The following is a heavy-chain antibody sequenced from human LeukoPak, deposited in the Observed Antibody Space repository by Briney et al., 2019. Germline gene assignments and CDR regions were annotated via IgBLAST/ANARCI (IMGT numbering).Heavy chain of an antibody. CDR3: AKEEPTGYYVY. J-gene: IGHJ4*02. CDR2: IYSGGST. V-gene: IGHV3-53*01. Sequence: GGSLRLSCAASGFTVSSNYMSWVRQAPGKGLEWASIIYSGGSTFYADSVKGRFTISRDNSKNTLYLQMNSLRAEDTAVYYCAKEEPTGYYVYWGQGTLVTVSS. CDR1: GFTVSSNY. D-gene: IGHD3-9*01.